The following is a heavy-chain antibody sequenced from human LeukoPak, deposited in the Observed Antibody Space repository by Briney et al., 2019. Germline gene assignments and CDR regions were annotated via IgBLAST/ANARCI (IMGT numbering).Heavy chain of an antibody. V-gene: IGHV3-74*01. J-gene: IGHJ6*02. CDR2: INSDGSST. D-gene: IGHD6-13*01. Sequence: GGSLRLSCAASGFTFSSYWMHWVRQAPGKGLVWVSRINSDGSSTSYADSVKGRFTNSRDNAKNTLYLQMNSLRAEDTAVYYCARVRYSSSWYELGMDVWGQGTTVTVSS. CDR3: ARVRYSSSWYELGMDV. CDR1: GFTFSSYW.